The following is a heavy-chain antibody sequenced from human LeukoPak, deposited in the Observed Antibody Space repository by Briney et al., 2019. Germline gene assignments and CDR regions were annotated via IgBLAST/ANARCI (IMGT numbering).Heavy chain of an antibody. Sequence: GASVKVSCKASGHTFTSYAMHWVRQAPGQRLEWMGWINAGNGNTKYSQKFQGGVTITRDTSASTAYMELSSLRSEDTAVYYCARDRTQWLGHYYFDYWGQGTLVTVSS. D-gene: IGHD6-19*01. V-gene: IGHV1-3*01. CDR1: GHTFTSYA. CDR3: ARDRTQWLGHYYFDY. CDR2: INAGNGNT. J-gene: IGHJ4*02.